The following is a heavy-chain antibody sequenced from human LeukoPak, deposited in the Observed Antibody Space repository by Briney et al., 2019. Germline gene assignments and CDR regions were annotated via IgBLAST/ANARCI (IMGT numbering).Heavy chain of an antibody. Sequence: PGGSLRLSCAASGYTFSSYWMHWVRQVPGKRLVWVSRINIGGSSTTYADSVKGRFTISRDNATNTLYLQMNTLRAADTAAYYCARSNQADDYWGQGTLVTVSS. CDR3: ARSNQADDY. D-gene: IGHD4-11*01. J-gene: IGHJ4*02. CDR1: GYTFSSYW. CDR2: INIGGSST. V-gene: IGHV3-74*01.